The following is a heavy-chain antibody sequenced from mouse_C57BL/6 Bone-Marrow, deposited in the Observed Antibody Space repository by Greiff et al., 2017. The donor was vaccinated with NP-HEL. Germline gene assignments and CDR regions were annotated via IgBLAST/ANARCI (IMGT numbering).Heavy chain of an antibody. CDR2: IWRGGST. CDR3: SKNDYDGFDY. CDR1: GFSLTSYG. Sequence: VKLMESGPGLVQPSQSLSITCTVSGFSLTSYGVHWVRQSPGQGLEWLGVIWRGGSTDYNAAFMSRLSITKDNSKSQVFFKMNSLQADDTAIYYCSKNDYDGFDYWGQGTTLTVSS. V-gene: IGHV2-5*01. J-gene: IGHJ2*01. D-gene: IGHD2-4*01.